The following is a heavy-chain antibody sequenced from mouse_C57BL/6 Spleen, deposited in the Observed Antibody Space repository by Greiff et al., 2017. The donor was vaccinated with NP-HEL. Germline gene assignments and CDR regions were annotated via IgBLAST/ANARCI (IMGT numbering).Heavy chain of an antibody. CDR2: ISDGGSYT. Sequence: EVKLMESGGGLVKPGGSLKLSCAASGFTFSSYAMSWVRQTPEKRLEWVATISDGGSYTYYPDNVKGRFTISRDNAKNNLYLQMSHLKSEDTAMYYCARDYYGSSYPTYFDYWGQGTTLTVSS. CDR1: GFTFSSYA. D-gene: IGHD1-1*01. V-gene: IGHV5-4*01. CDR3: ARDYYGSSYPTYFDY. J-gene: IGHJ2*01.